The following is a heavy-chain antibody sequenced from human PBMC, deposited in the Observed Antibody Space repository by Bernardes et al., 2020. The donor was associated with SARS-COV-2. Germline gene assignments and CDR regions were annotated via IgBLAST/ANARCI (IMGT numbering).Heavy chain of an antibody. D-gene: IGHD3-22*01. CDR1: GFTISSYP. V-gene: IGHV3-23*01. Sequence: GWSLRLSCAASGFTISSYPMSWVRQAPGKGLEWVSTINTSGSRTYYADSVKGRFTISRDTSKNTLYLQMHSLRADDTAVYYCAKGTTMIGTWGQGTLVTVSS. CDR3: AKGTTMIGT. CDR2: INTSGSRT. J-gene: IGHJ5*02.